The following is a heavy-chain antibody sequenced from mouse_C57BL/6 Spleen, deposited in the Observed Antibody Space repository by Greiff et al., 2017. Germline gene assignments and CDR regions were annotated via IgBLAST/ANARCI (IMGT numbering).Heavy chain of an antibody. D-gene: IGHD2-1*01. CDR3: ARWGGNYPLAY. J-gene: IGHJ3*01. CDR1: GYTFTSYW. Sequence: VQLQQPGAELVKPGASVKLSCKASGYTFTSYWITWVKQRPGQGLEWIGDIYPGSGSTNYNEKFKSKATLTVDTSSSTAYMQLSSLTSEDSAVYYCARWGGNYPLAYWGQGTLVTVSA. V-gene: IGHV1-55*01. CDR2: IYPGSGST.